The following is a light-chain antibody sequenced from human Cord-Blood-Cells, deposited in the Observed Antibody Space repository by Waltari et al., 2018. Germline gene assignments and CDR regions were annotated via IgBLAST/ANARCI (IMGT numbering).Light chain of an antibody. V-gene: IGLV1-51*01. CDR1: SSNIGNNY. Sequence: QSVLTQPPSVSAAPGQKVTISCSGSSSNIGNNYVSWYQQLPGTAPKLLIYDNKKQPSGIPDRFSGSKSGTSATLGITGLQTGDEADYYCGTWDSSLSAWVFGGGTKLTVL. J-gene: IGLJ3*02. CDR3: GTWDSSLSAWV. CDR2: DNK.